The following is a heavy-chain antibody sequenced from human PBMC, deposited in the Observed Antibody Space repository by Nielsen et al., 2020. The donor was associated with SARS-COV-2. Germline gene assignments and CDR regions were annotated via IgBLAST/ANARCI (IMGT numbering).Heavy chain of an antibody. Sequence: SQPLSLTFAVSGCSISSSNWRSWVRQPPGKGLEWIGEIYHRGSTNYNPSLKSRVTISVDKSKTQFSLKLSSVTAVDTAVYYCASGGYDFPRGYTYGYKVYFDLWGRGTLVTVSS. CDR3: ASGGYDFPRGYTYGYKVYFDL. CDR2: IYHRGST. CDR1: GCSISSSNW. V-gene: IGHV4-4*02. D-gene: IGHD5-18*01. J-gene: IGHJ2*01.